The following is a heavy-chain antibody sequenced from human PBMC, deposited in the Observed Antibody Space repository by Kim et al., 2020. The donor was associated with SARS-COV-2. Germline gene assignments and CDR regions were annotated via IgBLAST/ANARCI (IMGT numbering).Heavy chain of an antibody. V-gene: IGHV4-30-4*05. CDR3: AREVASRSSWFDP. J-gene: IGHJ5*02. Sequence: YNPTLKSRVTISIDMSRNQFSLKLSSMTAADTAVYYCAREVASRSSWFDPWGQGTLVTVSS.